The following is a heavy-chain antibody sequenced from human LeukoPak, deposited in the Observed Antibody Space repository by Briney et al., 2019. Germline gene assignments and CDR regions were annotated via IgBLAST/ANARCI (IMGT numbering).Heavy chain of an antibody. V-gene: IGHV3-53*01. J-gene: IGHJ4*02. CDR2: IYSDGST. Sequence: GGSLRLSCAASGFTVSSNYMTWVRQAPGKGLEWVSVIYSDGSTYYADSMKGRFTISRDDSKNTLYLQMNSLRAEDTAVYYCARDQGGYSFGYNGGDYWGQGTLVTVSS. D-gene: IGHD5-18*01. CDR1: GFTVSSNY. CDR3: ARDQGGYSFGYNGGDY.